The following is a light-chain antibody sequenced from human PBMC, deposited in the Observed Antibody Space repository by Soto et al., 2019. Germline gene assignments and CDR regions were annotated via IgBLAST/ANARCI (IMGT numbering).Light chain of an antibody. V-gene: IGLV1-40*01. CDR3: QSYDSSLSAVV. CDR2: GNT. CDR1: SSNIGAGYD. Sequence: QSVLTQPPSVSGAPGQRVTISCTGSSSNIGAGYDVHWYQHLPGTAPKLLIYGNTTRPSGVPDRFSGSKSGTSASLAITGLQAEDEADYCCQSYDSSLSAVVFGGGTKLTVL. J-gene: IGLJ2*01.